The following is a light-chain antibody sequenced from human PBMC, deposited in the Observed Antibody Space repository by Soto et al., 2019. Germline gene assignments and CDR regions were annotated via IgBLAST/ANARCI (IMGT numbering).Light chain of an antibody. CDR1: QSVSRN. Sequence: EIVMTQSPATLSVSPGHRPTLSCRASQSVSRNLAWYQQNPGQAPRIIIYGASSRATGIPDRFSGSGSGTEFTLTISRLEPEDFEVYYCHHYGSSPLTFGQGTRLEIK. V-gene: IGKV3-20*01. CDR3: HHYGSSPLT. CDR2: GAS. J-gene: IGKJ5*01.